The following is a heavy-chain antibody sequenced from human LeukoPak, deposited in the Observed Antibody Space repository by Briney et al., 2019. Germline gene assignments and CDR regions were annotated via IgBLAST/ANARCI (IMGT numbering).Heavy chain of an antibody. CDR3: ATARTDCYETGCSY. CDR2: IAGGGGTT. CDR1: GFSFSNYD. V-gene: IGHV3-23*01. J-gene: IGHJ4*02. D-gene: IGHD2-21*01. Sequence: GGSLTLSCAASGFSFSNYDMSWVRQAPGKGLEWVSAIAGGGGTTYYADSVKGRFTISRDNSKNTLYLQMNSLRADDTAVYYCATARTDCYETGCSYWGQGTLVTVSS.